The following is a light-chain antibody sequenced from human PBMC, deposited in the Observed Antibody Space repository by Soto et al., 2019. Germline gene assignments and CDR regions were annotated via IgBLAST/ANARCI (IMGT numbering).Light chain of an antibody. Sequence: EILLTQSPATLSLSPGERATLSCRASQSVSSYLAWYQQKHGQAPRILIYDASNRDTGIPARFSGSGSGTDFTLTISSLEPEDFEVYYCQQYGSSPRTFGQGTKVDIK. CDR2: DAS. V-gene: IGKV3-11*01. CDR1: QSVSSY. J-gene: IGKJ1*01. CDR3: QQYGSSPRT.